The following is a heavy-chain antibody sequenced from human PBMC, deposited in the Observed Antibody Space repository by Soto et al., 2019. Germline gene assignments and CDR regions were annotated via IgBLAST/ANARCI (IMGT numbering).Heavy chain of an antibody. V-gene: IGHV3-74*01. J-gene: IGHJ3*02. CDR2: INSDGSST. D-gene: IGHD4-17*01. Sequence: EVQLVESGGGLVQPGGSLRLSCAASGFTFSSYWMHWVRQAPGKGLVWVSRINSDGSSTSYADSVKGRFTISRDNAKNTLYLQMNSLRAEDTAVYYCARLRGVYGDDAFDIWGQGTMVTVSS. CDR3: ARLRGVYGDDAFDI. CDR1: GFTFSSYW.